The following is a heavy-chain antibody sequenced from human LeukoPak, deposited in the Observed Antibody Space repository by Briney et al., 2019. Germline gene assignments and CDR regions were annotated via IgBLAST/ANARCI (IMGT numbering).Heavy chain of an antibody. J-gene: IGHJ4*02. Sequence: SETLSLTCTVSGGSISSYYWSWVRQPAGKGLEWIGRIYSSGSTNYNPSLKSRVTMSLDPSRTPFSLRLSSVTAADTAVYYCARGASGGSGHAYWGQGTLVTVSS. CDR2: IYSSGST. CDR3: ARGASGGSGHAY. V-gene: IGHV4-4*07. D-gene: IGHD3-16*01. CDR1: GGSISSYY.